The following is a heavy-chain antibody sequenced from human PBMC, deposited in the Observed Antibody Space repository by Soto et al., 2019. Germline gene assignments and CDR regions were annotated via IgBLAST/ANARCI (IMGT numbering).Heavy chain of an antibody. Sequence: GGSLRLSCAASGFTLSRYWMSWVRQAPGKGLEWVANIKQDGSEKYYVDSVAGRFTISRDNAKNSLYLQMDSLRAEDTAVYYCARDNGGGDYWGQGTLVTVSS. V-gene: IGHV3-7*03. CDR3: ARDNGGGDY. D-gene: IGHD2-8*01. J-gene: IGHJ4*02. CDR1: GFTLSRYW. CDR2: IKQDGSEK.